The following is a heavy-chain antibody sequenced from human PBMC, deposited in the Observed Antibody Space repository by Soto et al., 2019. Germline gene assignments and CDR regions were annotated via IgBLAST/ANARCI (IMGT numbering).Heavy chain of an antibody. CDR2: TIPAFGTA. J-gene: IGHJ4*02. CDR1: GAGDTFSNYG. V-gene: IGHV1-69*06. Sequence: QVHLVQSGAEVKSPGSAVKVSCKVSGAGDTFSNYGLNWVRQAPGQGLEWMGGTIPAFGTANYAEKFQGRATIPADTSPTTAYMDRRSLRSADTAVYYCWRRDKTALPPLDSWGKGTLVSVSS. CDR3: WRRDKTALPPLDS.